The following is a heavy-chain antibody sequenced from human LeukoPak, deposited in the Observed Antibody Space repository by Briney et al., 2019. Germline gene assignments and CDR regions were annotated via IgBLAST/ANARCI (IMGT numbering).Heavy chain of an antibody. CDR1: GFTFSSHW. V-gene: IGHV3-7*01. J-gene: IGHJ4*02. Sequence: GGSLRLSCAASGFTFSSHWMSWVRQGPGGGLEWVAHIKYCGSGKYYMDSVKGRFTVSRDNAKNSLYLQLSSLRAEDTAVYYCVRDFTWTGGDEIWGQGTLVTVSS. D-gene: IGHD2-21*01. CDR2: IKYCGSGK. CDR3: VRDFTWTGGDEI.